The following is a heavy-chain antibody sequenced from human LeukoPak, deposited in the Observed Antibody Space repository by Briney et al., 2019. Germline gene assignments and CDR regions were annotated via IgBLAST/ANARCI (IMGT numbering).Heavy chain of an antibody. J-gene: IGHJ6*02. V-gene: IGHV3-53*01. CDR2: IYSGGST. D-gene: IGHD6-13*01. Sequence: GSLRLSCAASGFTVSSNYMSWVRQAPGKGLEWVSVIYSGGSTYYADSVKGRFTTSRDNSKNTLYLQMNSLRAEDTAVYYCARSIAAARYYYYGMDVWGQGTTVTVSS. CDR1: GFTVSSNY. CDR3: ARSIAAARYYYYGMDV.